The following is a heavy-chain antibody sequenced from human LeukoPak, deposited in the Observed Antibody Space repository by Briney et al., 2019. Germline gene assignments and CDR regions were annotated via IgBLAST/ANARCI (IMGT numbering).Heavy chain of an antibody. V-gene: IGHV3-53*01. CDR2: IFGGGKT. CDR3: AAWRGSSWFDY. Sequence: GGSLRLSCAVSGFPVSSNHMGWVRQAPGKGLKWVSVIFGGGKTSYAGSVQGRVTLSRGNSKNTLYLQMTRLRVEDTAVYYCAAWRGSSWFDYWGQGTLVTVSS. D-gene: IGHD6-13*01. J-gene: IGHJ4*02. CDR1: GFPVSSNH.